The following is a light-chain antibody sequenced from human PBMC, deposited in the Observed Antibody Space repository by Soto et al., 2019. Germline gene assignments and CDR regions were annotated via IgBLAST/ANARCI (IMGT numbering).Light chain of an antibody. J-gene: IGKJ1*01. CDR3: QQTYSAPGT. CDR1: QNITKF. CDR2: VTS. Sequence: DIQMTQSPSSLSASVGDRVTVTCRPSQNITKFLNWYQEKPGKAPKVLIYVTSNLQNGVPSRFSGSGSGTEFTLTINNLQPGDFATYYCQQTYSAPGTFGQGTRVEVK. V-gene: IGKV1-39*01.